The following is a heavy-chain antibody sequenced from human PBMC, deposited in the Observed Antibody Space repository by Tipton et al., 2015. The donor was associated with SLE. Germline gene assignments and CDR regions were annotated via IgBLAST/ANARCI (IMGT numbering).Heavy chain of an antibody. Sequence: TLSLTCTVSGGSISSSSYYWGWIRQPPGKGLEWNGSIYYSRSTYDNPSLKSRVTISVDTSKNPFSLKLSSVTAADTAVYYCAREPVYYYYYMDVWGKGTTIAVSS. CDR1: GGSISSSSYY. J-gene: IGHJ6*03. V-gene: IGHV4-39*07. CDR2: IYYSRST. CDR3: AREPVYYYYYMDV.